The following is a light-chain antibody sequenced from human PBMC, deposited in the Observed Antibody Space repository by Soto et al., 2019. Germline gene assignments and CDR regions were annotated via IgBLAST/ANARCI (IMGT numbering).Light chain of an antibody. Sequence: DIQITQSPSTLSASVGDRVTITCRASQSISTWLAWYQQKPGKAPKLLIYKASTLESGVPSRFSGSGSGTEFTLTISSMQPDPFATYHCQQSYTTPHTFGGGTKV. J-gene: IGKJ4*01. CDR1: QSISTW. V-gene: IGKV1-5*03. CDR3: QQSYTTPHT. CDR2: KAS.